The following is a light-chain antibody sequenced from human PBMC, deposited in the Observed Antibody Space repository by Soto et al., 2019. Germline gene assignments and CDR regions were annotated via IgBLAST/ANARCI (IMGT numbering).Light chain of an antibody. V-gene: IGKV3-15*01. CDR1: ETVATN. Sequence: EVVMRQSPATLSVSPGERATLSCRASETVATNLAWYQQKPGQAPSLLISGASTRAAGISDRFRGSGSGTEFTLTISSLRSEDSDIYYCQQYFEWPPMTFGQGTKVEI. CDR2: GAS. J-gene: IGKJ1*01. CDR3: QQYFEWPPMT.